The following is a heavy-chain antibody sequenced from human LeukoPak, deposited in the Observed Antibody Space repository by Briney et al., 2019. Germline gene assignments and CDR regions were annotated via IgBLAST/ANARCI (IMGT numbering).Heavy chain of an antibody. Sequence: ASVKVSCKASEYTFTSYAMHWVRQAPGQRLEWMGWINAGNGNTKYSQKFQGRVTITRDTSASTAYMELSSLRSEDTAVYYCARSLQDIEVVLAATYWFDPWGQGTLVTVSS. CDR3: ARSLQDIEVVLAATYWFDP. CDR1: EYTFTSYA. CDR2: INAGNGNT. J-gene: IGHJ5*02. D-gene: IGHD2-15*01. V-gene: IGHV1-3*01.